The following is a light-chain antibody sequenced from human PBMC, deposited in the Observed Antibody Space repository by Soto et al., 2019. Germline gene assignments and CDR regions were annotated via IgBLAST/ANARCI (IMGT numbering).Light chain of an antibody. CDR3: QQCSFSPRT. J-gene: IGKJ1*01. CDR1: QTITNNY. CDR2: DAS. Sequence: EIVLTQSPGTLSLSPGERATLFCRASQTITNNYLAWYQQKPGQAPRRLIYDASRRATGIPARVSGGGSGSDFTLTISRLEPEDFAVDVCQQCSFSPRTFGQGTKVEI. V-gene: IGKV3-20*01.